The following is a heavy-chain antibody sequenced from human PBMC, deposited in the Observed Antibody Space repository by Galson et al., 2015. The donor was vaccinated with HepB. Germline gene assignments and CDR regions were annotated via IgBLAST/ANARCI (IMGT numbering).Heavy chain of an antibody. V-gene: IGHV5-51*01. D-gene: IGHD5-12*01. Sequence: QSGAEVKKPGESLKISCKGSGYSFTSYWIGWVRQMPGKGLEWMGIIYPGDSDTRYSPSFQGQVTISADKSISTAYLQWSSLKASDTAMYYCARSKVPDHLYSGDDLDAFDIWGQGTMVTVSS. CDR3: ARSKVPDHLYSGDDLDAFDI. CDR1: GYSFTSYW. J-gene: IGHJ3*02. CDR2: IYPGDSDT.